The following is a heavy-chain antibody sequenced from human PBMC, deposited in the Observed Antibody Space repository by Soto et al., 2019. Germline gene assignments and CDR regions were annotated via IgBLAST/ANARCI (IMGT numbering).Heavy chain of an antibody. J-gene: IGHJ4*02. D-gene: IGHD2-15*01. CDR3: ARDTGYCSGGSCYSFDY. CDR2: IIPIFGTA. Sequence: QVQLVQSGAEVKKPGSSVKVSCKASGGTFSSYAISWVRQAPGQGLEWMGGIIPIFGTANYAQKFQGRVTITADESTSTAYMELSSLRSEDTAVYYCARDTGYCSGGSCYSFDYWGQGTLVTVSS. V-gene: IGHV1-69*01. CDR1: GGTFSSYA.